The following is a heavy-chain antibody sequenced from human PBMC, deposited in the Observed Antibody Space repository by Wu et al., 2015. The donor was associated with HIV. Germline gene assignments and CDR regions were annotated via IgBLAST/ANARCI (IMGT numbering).Heavy chain of an antibody. CDR3: AVLYDVEGDKAILDH. J-gene: IGHJ4*02. V-gene: IGHV1-8*01. CDR1: GYTFTNYY. Sequence: QVQLVQSGAEVKKPGASVKVSCKASGYTFTNYYINWVRQASGQGLEWMGWMNPNSGNTGYGQGFQGRVTMTRNNSISTAYMELRSLRSEDTAIYYCAVLYDVEGDKAILDHWGQGTVVTVSS. CDR2: MNPNSGNT. D-gene: IGHD3-16*01.